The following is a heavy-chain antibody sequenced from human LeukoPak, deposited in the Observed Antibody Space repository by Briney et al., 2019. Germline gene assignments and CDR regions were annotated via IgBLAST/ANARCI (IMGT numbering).Heavy chain of an antibody. CDR3: ARHIVGSGSYYRYYYMDV. CDR1: GYSFTSYW. D-gene: IGHD3-10*01. Sequence: GESLKISCKGSGYSFTSYWIGWVRQMPGKGLEWMGIIYPGDSDTRYSPSFQGQVTISADKSISTAYLQWSSLKASDTAMYYCARHIVGSGSYYRYYYMDVWGKGTTVTVSS. J-gene: IGHJ6*03. V-gene: IGHV5-51*01. CDR2: IYPGDSDT.